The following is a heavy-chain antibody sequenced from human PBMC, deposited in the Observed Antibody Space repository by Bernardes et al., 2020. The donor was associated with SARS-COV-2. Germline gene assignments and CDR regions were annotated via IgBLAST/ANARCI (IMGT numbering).Heavy chain of an antibody. Sequence: GGSLRLSCAASGFTFSSYWMHWVRQAPGKGPVWVSRINPDGSSTNYADSVKGRFTISRDNAKNTLYLQMNSLRAEDTAIYYCATAGDYRFDYWGQGTLLTVSS. V-gene: IGHV3-74*01. D-gene: IGHD4-17*01. CDR2: INPDGSST. CDR3: ATAGDYRFDY. J-gene: IGHJ4*02. CDR1: GFTFSSYW.